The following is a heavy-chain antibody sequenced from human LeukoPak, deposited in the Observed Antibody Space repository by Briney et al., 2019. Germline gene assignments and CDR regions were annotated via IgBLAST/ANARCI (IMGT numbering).Heavy chain of an antibody. CDR3: SGEDY. CDR1: GFIFSNYN. CDR2: ITISSSTT. J-gene: IGHJ4*02. V-gene: IGHV3-48*01. Sequence: GGSLRLSCAASGFIFSNYNMNWVRQAPGKGLEWVSYITISSSTTYYADSVKGRFTISRDNAKNSLYLQMNSLTAGDTAVYYCSGEDYWGQGTLVTVSS.